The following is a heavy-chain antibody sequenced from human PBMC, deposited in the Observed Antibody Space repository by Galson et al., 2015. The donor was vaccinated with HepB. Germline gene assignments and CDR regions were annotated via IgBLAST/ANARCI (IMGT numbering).Heavy chain of an antibody. CDR2: IIPILGIA. D-gene: IGHD6-13*01. CDR3: ARYVSRAAAVPTGGYYFDY. CDR1: GGTFSSYA. J-gene: IGHJ4*02. V-gene: IGHV1-69*04. Sequence: CKASGGTFSSYAISWVRQAPGQGLEWMGRIIPILGIANYAQKFQGRVTITADKSTSTAYMELSSLRSEDTAVYYCARYVSRAAAVPTGGYYFDYWGQGTLVTVSS.